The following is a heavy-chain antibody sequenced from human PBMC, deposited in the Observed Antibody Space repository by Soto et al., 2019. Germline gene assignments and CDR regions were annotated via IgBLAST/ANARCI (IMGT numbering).Heavy chain of an antibody. V-gene: IGHV4-59*01. CDR1: GGSTSPYY. Sequence: QVQLQESGPGLVKASETLSLTCTVSGGSTSPYYWSWLRQPPGKGLEWIGFIDYSGGARYNPSLKSRVTLSLDTSENQISLKLSSMTAADTAVYFCARGRPWELYDYWGQGTVVIISS. D-gene: IGHD1-7*01. J-gene: IGHJ4*02. CDR3: ARGRPWELYDY. CDR2: IDYSGGA.